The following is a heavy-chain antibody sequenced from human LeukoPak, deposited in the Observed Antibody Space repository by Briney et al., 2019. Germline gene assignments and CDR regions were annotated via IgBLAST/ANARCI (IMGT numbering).Heavy chain of an antibody. Sequence: SGPTLVKPTQTLTLTCTFSGFSLSTSGVGVGWIRQPPGKALEWLALIYWNDDKRYSPSLKSRLTITKDTSKNQVVLTMTNMDPVDTATYYCAHSSAAAAPHDAFDIWGQGTMVTVSS. J-gene: IGHJ3*02. CDR2: IYWNDDK. CDR1: GFSLSTSGVG. V-gene: IGHV2-5*01. CDR3: AHSSAAAAPHDAFDI. D-gene: IGHD2-2*01.